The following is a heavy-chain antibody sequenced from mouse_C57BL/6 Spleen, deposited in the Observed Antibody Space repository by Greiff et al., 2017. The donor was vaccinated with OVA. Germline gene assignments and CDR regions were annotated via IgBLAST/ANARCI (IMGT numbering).Heavy chain of an antibody. Sequence: EVKLVESGPGLVKPSQSLSLTCSVTGYSITSGYYWNWIRQFPGNKLEWMGYISYDGSNNYNPSLKNRISITRDTSKNQFFLKLNSVTTEDTATYYCARDLSGVPYFDYWGQGTTLTVSS. CDR3: ARDLSGVPYFDY. CDR1: GYSITSGYY. D-gene: IGHD6-2*01. J-gene: IGHJ2*01. CDR2: ISYDGSN. V-gene: IGHV3-6*01.